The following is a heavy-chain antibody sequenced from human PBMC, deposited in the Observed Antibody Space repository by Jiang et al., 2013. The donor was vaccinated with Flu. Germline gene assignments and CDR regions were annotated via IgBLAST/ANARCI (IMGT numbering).Heavy chain of an antibody. Sequence: WVTIISYDGSNKYYADSVKGRFTISRDNSRNTLYLQMNSLRAEDTAVYYCAKVGGLPSCSSASCYRYNFFDYWGQGTLVTVSS. CDR2: ISYDGSNK. V-gene: IGHV3-30-3*02. CDR3: AKVGGLPSCSSASCYRYNFFDY. J-gene: IGHJ4*02. D-gene: IGHD2-2*02.